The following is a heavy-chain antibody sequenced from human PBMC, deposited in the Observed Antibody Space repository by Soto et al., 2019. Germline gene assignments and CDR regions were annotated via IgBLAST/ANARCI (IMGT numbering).Heavy chain of an antibody. D-gene: IGHD2-15*01. V-gene: IGHV4-39*02. CDR3: AREVGRYCNGGSCQVDY. CDR2: IYYSGNT. CDR1: GGSISSSSYY. J-gene: IGHJ4*02. Sequence: PSETLSLTCTVSGGSISSSSYYWGWIRQPPGKGLEWIGSIYYSGNTYYTPSLKSRVTISVDTSKNQFSLKLSSVTAADTALYYCAREVGRYCNGGSCQVDYWGQGTLVTLSS.